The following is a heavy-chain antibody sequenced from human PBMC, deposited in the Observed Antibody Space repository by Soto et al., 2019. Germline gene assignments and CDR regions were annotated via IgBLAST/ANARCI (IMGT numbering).Heavy chain of an antibody. CDR3: ATDYYGSGSYYNPDYYYAMDV. CDR1: GYTLTELS. J-gene: IGHJ6*02. Sequence: ASVKVSCKVSGYTLTELSIHWVRQAPGKGLEWMGGFDPEDGETIYAQKFQGRVTMTEDTSTDTAYMELSSLRSEDTAVYYCATDYYGSGSYYNPDYYYAMDVWGQGTTVTV. V-gene: IGHV1-24*01. CDR2: FDPEDGET. D-gene: IGHD3-10*01.